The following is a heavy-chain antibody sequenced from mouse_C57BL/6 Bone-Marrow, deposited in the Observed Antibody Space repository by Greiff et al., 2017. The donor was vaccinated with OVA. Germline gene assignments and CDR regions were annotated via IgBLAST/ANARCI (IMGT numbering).Heavy chain of an antibody. V-gene: IGHV1-53*01. J-gene: IGHJ3*02. CDR3: ARVRW. CDR1: GYTFTSYW. Sequence: QVQLKQPGTELVKPGASVKLSCKASGYTFTSYWMHWVKQRPGQGLEWIGNIKPSNGGTNYNEKVKSKATLTVDKSSSTAYMQLSSLTSEDSAVYYCARVRWWGQGTLVTVSA. CDR2: IKPSNGGT.